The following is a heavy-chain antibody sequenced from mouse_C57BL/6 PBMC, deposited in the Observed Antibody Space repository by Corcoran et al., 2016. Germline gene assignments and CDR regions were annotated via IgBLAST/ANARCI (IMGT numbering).Heavy chain of an antibody. Sequence: EVQLQQSGPELVKPGASVKISCKASGYTFTDYYMNWVKQSHGKSLEWIGDINPNNGGTSYNQKFKGKATLTVDKSSSTAYMELRSLTSEDSAVYYCATGYYGSSPYWYFDVWGTGTTVTVSS. CDR1: GYTFTDYY. J-gene: IGHJ1*03. CDR3: ATGYYGSSPYWYFDV. V-gene: IGHV1-26*01. D-gene: IGHD1-1*01. CDR2: INPNNGGT.